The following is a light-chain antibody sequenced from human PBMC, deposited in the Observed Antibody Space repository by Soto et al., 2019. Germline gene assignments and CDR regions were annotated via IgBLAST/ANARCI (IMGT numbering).Light chain of an antibody. CDR1: QSISNS. J-gene: IGKJ1*01. CDR2: DDS. Sequence: DIQMSQSPSTLSVSVGDRVTITCRASQSISNSFAWSQQKPGKAPKFLINDDSSLKRGVPSRFSGSVSGTEFTLCISSLQPDDFATYYCQHYSSYSRKFSQGTNVQIK. V-gene: IGKV1-5*01. CDR3: QHYSSYSRK.